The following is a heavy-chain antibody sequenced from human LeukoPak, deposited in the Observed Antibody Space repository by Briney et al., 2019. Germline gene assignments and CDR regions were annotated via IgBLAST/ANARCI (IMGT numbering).Heavy chain of an antibody. CDR1: GYTFTGYY. CDR2: INPNSGGT. CDR3: ASIVVVPAAMKVARIPLDY. Sequence: ASVKASCKAPGYTFTGYYMHWVRQAPGQGLEWMGWINPNSGGTNYAHKFHGRVTMTRDTSISTAYMELSRLRSDDTAVYYCASIVVVPAAMKVARIPLDYWGQGTLVNVSS. J-gene: IGHJ4*02. D-gene: IGHD2-2*01. V-gene: IGHV1-2*07.